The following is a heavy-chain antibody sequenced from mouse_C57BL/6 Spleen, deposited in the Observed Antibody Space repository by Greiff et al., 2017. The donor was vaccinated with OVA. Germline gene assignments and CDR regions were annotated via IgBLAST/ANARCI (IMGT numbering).Heavy chain of an antibody. CDR2: IDPETGGT. Sequence: VKLQESGAELVRPGASVTLSCKASGYTFTDYEMHWVKQTPVHGLEWIGAIDPETGGTAYNQKFKGKAILTADKSSSTAYMELRSLTSEDSAVYYCTRDYGSSYVYFDVWGTGTTVTVSS. D-gene: IGHD1-1*01. J-gene: IGHJ1*03. CDR3: TRDYGSSYVYFDV. V-gene: IGHV1-15*01. CDR1: GYTFTDYE.